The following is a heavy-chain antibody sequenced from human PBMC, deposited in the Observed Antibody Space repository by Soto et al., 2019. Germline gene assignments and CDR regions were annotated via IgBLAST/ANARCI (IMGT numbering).Heavy chain of an antibody. J-gene: IGHJ6*02. D-gene: IGHD1-26*01. Sequence: GGSLRLSCAASGFTFSSYSLNWVRQAPGKGLEWVSYISSSSSNIFYADSVKGRFTISRDNAKNSLYLQMNSLRDEDTAVYYCARDEELGISTQYYGMDVWGQGTTVTVSS. CDR3: ARDEELGISTQYYGMDV. CDR1: GFTFSSYS. CDR2: ISSSSSNI. V-gene: IGHV3-48*02.